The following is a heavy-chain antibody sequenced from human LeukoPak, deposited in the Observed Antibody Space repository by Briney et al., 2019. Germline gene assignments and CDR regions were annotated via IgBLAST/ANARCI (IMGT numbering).Heavy chain of an antibody. J-gene: IGHJ4*02. CDR3: ARAGSSDEFDY. CDR1: GFRFSSYG. V-gene: IGHV3-33*01. Sequence: GGSLRLSCAASGFRFSSYGMHWVRQAPGKGLEWVAVMWNDGSKTYYVDSVKGRFTISRDLSKNTLYLQMNSLRAEDTAVYFCARAGSSDEFDYWGQGTLVTVSS. CDR2: MWNDGSKT. D-gene: IGHD6-6*01.